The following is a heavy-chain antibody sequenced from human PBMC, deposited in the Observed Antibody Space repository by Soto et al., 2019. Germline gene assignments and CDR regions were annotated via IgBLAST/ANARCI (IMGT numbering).Heavy chain of an antibody. CDR1: GYTFTSYG. CDR3: ARDIAAAGPLHFDS. J-gene: IGHJ4*02. Sequence: ASVKVSCKASGYTFTSYGISWVRQAPGQGLEWMGWISAYNGNTNYAQKLQGRVTMTTDTSTSTAYMELTSLRSDDTAVYYCARDIAAAGPLHFDSGGQEPLVTVSS. D-gene: IGHD6-13*01. V-gene: IGHV1-18*01. CDR2: ISAYNGNT.